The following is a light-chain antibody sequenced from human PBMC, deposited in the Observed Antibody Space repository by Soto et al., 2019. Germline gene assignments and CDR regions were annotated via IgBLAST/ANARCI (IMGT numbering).Light chain of an antibody. CDR1: SSDVGGYSY. J-gene: IGLJ1*01. CDR3: FSYAVSYTFV. Sequence: QSALTQPRSVSGSPGQSVTVSCTGSSSDVGGYSYVSWYQQHPGKAPKLMMYDVKTRPSGIPDRFSGSKSGNTASLTISGLQTEDEADYYCFSYAVSYTFVFGTGTKVTVL. CDR2: DVK. V-gene: IGLV2-11*01.